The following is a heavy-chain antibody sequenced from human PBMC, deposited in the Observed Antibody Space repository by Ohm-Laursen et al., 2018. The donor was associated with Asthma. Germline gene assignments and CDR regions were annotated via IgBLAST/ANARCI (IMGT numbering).Heavy chain of an antibody. CDR2: ISTASTFI. Sequence: SLRLSCAASGYTFRRYSIHWVRQAPGKGLEWVASISTASTFIYYADSVRGRFTTSRDNANDLVYLQMNSLRAEDTALYYCARIGPEWELPGREYSLHHWGEGTLVTVSS. CDR3: ARIGPEWELPGREYSLHH. CDR1: GYTFRRYS. D-gene: IGHD1-26*01. V-gene: IGHV3-21*01. J-gene: IGHJ1*01.